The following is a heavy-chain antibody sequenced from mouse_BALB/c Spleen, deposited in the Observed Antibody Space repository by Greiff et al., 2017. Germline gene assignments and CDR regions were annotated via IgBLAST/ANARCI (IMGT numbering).Heavy chain of an antibody. CDR1: GYAFSSSW. CDR2: IYPGDGDT. D-gene: IGHD4-1*01. V-gene: IGHV1-82*01. CDR3: ARITGTNAY. Sequence: VQLVESGPELVKPGASVKISCKASGYAFSSSWMNWVKQRPGQGLEWIGRIYPGDGDTNYNGKFKGKATLTADKSSSTAYMQLSSLTSVDSAVYFCARITGTNAYWGQGTLVTVSA. J-gene: IGHJ3*01.